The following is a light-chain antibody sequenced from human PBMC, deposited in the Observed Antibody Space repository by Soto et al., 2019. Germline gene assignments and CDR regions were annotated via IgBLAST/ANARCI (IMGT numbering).Light chain of an antibody. Sequence: EIVMTQSPATLSVSPGERVTLSCRASQSVSSNLAWYQQKPGQAPRRLIYGASTRATGIPARFSGSGSGTEFTLTISSLQSEDFAVYYCQQYNNWTPWTFGQGTKVEIK. CDR3: QQYNNWTPWT. V-gene: IGKV3-15*01. CDR2: GAS. CDR1: QSVSSN. J-gene: IGKJ1*01.